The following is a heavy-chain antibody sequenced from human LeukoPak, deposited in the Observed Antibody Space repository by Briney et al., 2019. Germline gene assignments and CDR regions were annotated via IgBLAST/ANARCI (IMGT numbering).Heavy chain of an antibody. CDR1: GYTFTSYG. CDR2: ISAYNGNT. CDR3: ARVGDSSSWTYYYGMDV. J-gene: IGHJ6*02. V-gene: IGHV1-18*01. Sequence: ASVKVSCKASGYTFTSYGISWVRQAPGQGLEWMGWISAYNGNTNYAQKLQGRVTMTTDTSTSTAYMELRSLRSDDTAVYYCARVGDSSSWTYYYGMDVWGQGTTVTVSS. D-gene: IGHD6-13*01.